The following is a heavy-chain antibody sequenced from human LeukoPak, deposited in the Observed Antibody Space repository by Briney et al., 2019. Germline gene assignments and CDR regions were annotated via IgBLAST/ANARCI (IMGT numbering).Heavy chain of an antibody. Sequence: GGSLRLSCAASGFTFSSYEMNWVRQAPGKGLEWVAVISYDGSNKYYADSVKGRFTISRDNSKNTLYLQMNSLRAEDTAVYYCAKPVRSLAVAGTWFDYWGQGTLVTVSS. CDR2: ISYDGSNK. D-gene: IGHD6-19*01. J-gene: IGHJ4*02. CDR3: AKPVRSLAVAGTWFDY. CDR1: GFTFSSYE. V-gene: IGHV3-30*18.